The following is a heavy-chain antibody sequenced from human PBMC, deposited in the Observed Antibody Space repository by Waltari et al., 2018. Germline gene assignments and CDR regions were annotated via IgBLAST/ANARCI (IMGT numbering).Heavy chain of an antibody. Sequence: QVQLVQSGAEVKKPGASVKVSCTASGYTFTSYYLHWVRQAPGQGFEWMGIINPSGGSTSYVQKFQGRVTMTRDTSTSTVYMELSSLRSEDTAVYYCGRAVAGTMWFDPWGQGTLVTVSS. CDR1: GYTFTSYY. J-gene: IGHJ5*02. D-gene: IGHD6-19*01. CDR3: GRAVAGTMWFDP. CDR2: INPSGGST. V-gene: IGHV1-46*01.